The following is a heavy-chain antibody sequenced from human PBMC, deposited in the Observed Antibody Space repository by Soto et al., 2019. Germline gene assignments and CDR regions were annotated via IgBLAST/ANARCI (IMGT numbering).Heavy chain of an antibody. V-gene: IGHV4-4*02. Sequence: SETMSLTCAVSGGSISSSSWWSWVRQPPGKGLEWIGEIYHSGSTNYNPSLKSRVTISVHTSSSQFSLKLSSVTAADTAVYYCARGLISGSHYSGGWYYFDSWGQGTQVTVSS. CDR2: IYHSGST. CDR3: ARGLISGSHYSGGWYYFDS. J-gene: IGHJ4*02. D-gene: IGHD1-26*01. CDR1: GGSISSSSW.